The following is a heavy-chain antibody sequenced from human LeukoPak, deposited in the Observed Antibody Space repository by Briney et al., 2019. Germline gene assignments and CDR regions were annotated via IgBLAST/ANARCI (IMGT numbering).Heavy chain of an antibody. Sequence: PGGSLRLSCAASGFTFSSYGMHWVRQAPGKGLEWVAVIWYDGSNKYYADSVKGRFTISRDNAKNSLYLQMNSLRAEDTAVYYCAREGPALDYWGQGTLVTVSS. J-gene: IGHJ4*02. V-gene: IGHV3-33*01. CDR1: GFTFSSYG. CDR2: IWYDGSNK. CDR3: AREGPALDY.